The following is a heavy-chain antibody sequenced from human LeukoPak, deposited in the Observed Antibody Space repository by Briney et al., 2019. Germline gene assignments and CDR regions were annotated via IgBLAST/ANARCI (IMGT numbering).Heavy chain of an antibody. CDR3: ASEAYYYDSSGYYKY. D-gene: IGHD3-22*01. J-gene: IGHJ4*02. V-gene: IGHV4-4*07. Sequence: SETLSLTCTVSGDSISSFHWSWIRQPAGKGLGWIWRIYTSGSTNYNPSLKSRVTMSVDTSKDQFSLKLSSVTAADTAVYYCASEAYYYDSSGYYKYWGQGTLVTVSS. CDR2: IYTSGST. CDR1: GDSISSFH.